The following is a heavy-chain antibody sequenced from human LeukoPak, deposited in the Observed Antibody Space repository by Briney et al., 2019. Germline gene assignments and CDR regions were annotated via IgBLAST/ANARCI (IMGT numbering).Heavy chain of an antibody. CDR3: ARDKGNYDFVRRKNYYYMDV. J-gene: IGHJ6*03. CDR1: GFTFSSYS. CDR2: ISSSSSSYI. D-gene: IGHD3/OR15-3a*01. Sequence: PGGSLRLSCAASGFTFSSYSMNWVRQAPGKGLEWVSSISSSSSSYIYYVDSEKGRFTISRDNAKNSLYLQMNSLRAEDTAVYYCARDKGNYDFVRRKNYYYMDVWGKGTTVTITS. V-gene: IGHV3-21*01.